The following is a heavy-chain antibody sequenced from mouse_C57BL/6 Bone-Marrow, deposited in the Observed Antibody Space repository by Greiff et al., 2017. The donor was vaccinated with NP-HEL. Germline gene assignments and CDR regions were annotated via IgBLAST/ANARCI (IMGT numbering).Heavy chain of an antibody. CDR2: ISYSGST. CDR1: GYSITSGYD. J-gene: IGHJ2*01. D-gene: IGHD4-1*01. CDR3: ARETGKGWDY. Sequence: EVQLQESGPGMVKPSQSLSLTCTVTGYSITSGYDWHWIRHFPGNKLEWMGYISYSGSTNYNPSLKSRISITHDTSKNHFFLKLNSVTTEYTATYYCARETGKGWDYWGQGTTLTVSS. V-gene: IGHV3-1*01.